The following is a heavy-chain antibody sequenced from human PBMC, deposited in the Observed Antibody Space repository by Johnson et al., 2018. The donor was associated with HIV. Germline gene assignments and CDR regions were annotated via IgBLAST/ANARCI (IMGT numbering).Heavy chain of an antibody. Sequence: EVQLVESGGGSVQPGGSLRLSCAASGSTLSNYAMHWFRQAPGKGLEWVSYISSSGSTIYYADSVKGRFTISRDNAKNSLYLQMNSLRAEDTAVNYCARDHGWSTGNDAFDIWGQGTMVTVSS. V-gene: IGHV3-48*03. D-gene: IGHD6-19*01. J-gene: IGHJ3*02. CDR3: ARDHGWSTGNDAFDI. CDR1: GSTLSNYA. CDR2: ISSSGSTI.